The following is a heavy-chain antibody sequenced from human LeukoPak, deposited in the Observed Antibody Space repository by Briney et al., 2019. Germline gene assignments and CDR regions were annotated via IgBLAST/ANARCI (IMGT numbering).Heavy chain of an antibody. CDR2: IKQDGSEK. CDR1: GFTFSSYW. D-gene: IGHD6-13*01. J-gene: IGHJ4*02. V-gene: IGHV3-7*03. Sequence: GGSLRLSCAASGFTFSSYWMSWVRQAPGKGLEWVANIKQDGSEKYYVDSVKGRFTISRDNAKNSLYLQMNSLRAEDTAVYYCARAVPEAAAGLPFDYWGQGTLVTVSS. CDR3: ARAVPEAAAGLPFDY.